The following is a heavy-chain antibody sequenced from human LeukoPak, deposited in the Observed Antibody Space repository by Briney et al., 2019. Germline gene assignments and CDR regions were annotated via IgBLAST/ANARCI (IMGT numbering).Heavy chain of an antibody. CDR3: ARDSWSIEVVPFDY. D-gene: IGHD2-2*01. V-gene: IGHV3-66*01. CDR2: IYSGGST. Sequence: PGGSLRLSCAASGFTVSSNYMSWVRQAPGKGLEWVSVIYSGGSTYYADSVKGRFTISIDNSKNSLYLQMNSLRAEDTAVYYCARDSWSIEVVPFDYWGQGTLVTVSS. CDR1: GFTVSSNY. J-gene: IGHJ4*02.